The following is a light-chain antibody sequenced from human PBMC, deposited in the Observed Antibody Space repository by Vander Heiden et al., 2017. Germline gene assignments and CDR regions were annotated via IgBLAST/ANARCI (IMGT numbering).Light chain of an antibody. Sequence: EIVLTQSPDTLSLSPGESATLSCRASQSVNSNFLAWHQHTAGQAPMLLNYAASGSATGTADRFRGSGSGKDFALTISRLAPEDVAVYYCQHYGSSPPWTFGQGTKVEI. J-gene: IGKJ1*01. V-gene: IGKV3-20*01. CDR3: QHYGSSPPWT. CDR2: AAS. CDR1: QSVNSNF.